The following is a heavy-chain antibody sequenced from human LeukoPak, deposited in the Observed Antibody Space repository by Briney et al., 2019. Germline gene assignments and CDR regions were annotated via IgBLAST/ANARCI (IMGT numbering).Heavy chain of an antibody. CDR1: GFTFSSYG. CDR3: AKSRNTGGRYYYFDY. CDR2: ITTSSNYI. J-gene: IGHJ4*02. V-gene: IGHV3-21*04. Sequence: GGSLRLSCAASGFTFSSYGMNWVRQAPGKGLEWVSSITTSSNYIYYADSVKGRFTISSDNSKNTLYLQMNSLRVEDTAVYYCAKSRNTGGRYYYFDYWGQGTLVTVSS. D-gene: IGHD1-26*01.